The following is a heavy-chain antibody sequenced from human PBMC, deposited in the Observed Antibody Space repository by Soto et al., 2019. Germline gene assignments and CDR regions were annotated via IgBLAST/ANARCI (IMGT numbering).Heavy chain of an antibody. Sequence: ASVKVSCKASGYTFTSYGISWVRQAPGQGLEWMGWISAYNGNTNYAQKLQGRVTITTDTSTSTAYMELRSLRSYDTAVYYCARDIGLLWFGELIGICYYGMDFWGQGTTVTVSS. CDR3: ARDIGLLWFGELIGICYYGMDF. CDR2: ISAYNGNT. J-gene: IGHJ6*02. V-gene: IGHV1-18*04. D-gene: IGHD3-10*01. CDR1: GYTFTSYG.